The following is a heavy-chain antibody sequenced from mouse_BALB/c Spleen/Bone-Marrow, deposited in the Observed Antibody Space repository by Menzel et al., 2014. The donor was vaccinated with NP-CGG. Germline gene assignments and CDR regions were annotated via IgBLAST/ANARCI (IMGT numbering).Heavy chain of an antibody. Sequence: EVKVVESGGGLVQPGGSLKLSCAASGFTFSSYTMSWVRQTPEKRLEWVAYISNGGGSTYYPDTVKGRLTISRDNAKNTLYLQMSSLKSEDTAMYYCARLITTYFDYWGQGTTLTVSS. D-gene: IGHD1-1*01. CDR3: ARLITTYFDY. V-gene: IGHV5-12-2*01. J-gene: IGHJ2*01. CDR2: ISNGGGST. CDR1: GFTFSSYT.